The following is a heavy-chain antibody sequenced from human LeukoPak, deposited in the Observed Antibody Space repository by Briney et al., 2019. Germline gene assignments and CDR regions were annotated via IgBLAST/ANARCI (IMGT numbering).Heavy chain of an antibody. J-gene: IGHJ4*02. Sequence: PGGSLRLSCAASGFTFSSYAMSWVRQAPGKGLEWVSAISGSGGSTYYADSVKGRFTISRDNSKNTLYLQMNSLRAEDTAVYYCAKDQTTNYDFWSGYEQAIDYWGQGTLVTVSS. CDR1: GFTFSSYA. CDR2: ISGSGGST. D-gene: IGHD3-3*01. V-gene: IGHV3-23*01. CDR3: AKDQTTNYDFWSGYEQAIDY.